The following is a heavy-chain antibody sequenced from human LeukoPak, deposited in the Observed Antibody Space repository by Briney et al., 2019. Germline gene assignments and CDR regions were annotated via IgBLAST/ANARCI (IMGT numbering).Heavy chain of an antibody. CDR2: INHSGST. D-gene: IGHD2-2*02. V-gene: IGHV4-34*01. CDR1: GGSFSGYY. Sequence: SETLSLTCAVYGGSFSGYYWSWIRQPPGKGLEWIGEINHSGSTNYNPSLKSRVTISVDTSKNQFSLKLSSVTAADTAVYYCARFVVVPAAIRGDYYYGMDVWGQGTTVTASS. CDR3: ARFVVVPAAIRGDYYYGMDV. J-gene: IGHJ6*02.